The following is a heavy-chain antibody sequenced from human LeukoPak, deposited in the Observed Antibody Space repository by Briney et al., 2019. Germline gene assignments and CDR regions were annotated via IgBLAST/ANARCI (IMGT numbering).Heavy chain of an antibody. CDR3: ARGDSYYLSPDH. CDR1: GFTFSNYA. D-gene: IGHD3-22*01. V-gene: IGHV3-23*01. Sequence: GGSLRLSCAASGFTFSNYAMTWVRQAPGKGLEWVSGISGSASRTYYADSVKGRLTISRDISKNTLFLQMNSLRADDTAVYYCARGDSYYLSPDHWGQGTLVTVSS. J-gene: IGHJ4*02. CDR2: ISGSASRT.